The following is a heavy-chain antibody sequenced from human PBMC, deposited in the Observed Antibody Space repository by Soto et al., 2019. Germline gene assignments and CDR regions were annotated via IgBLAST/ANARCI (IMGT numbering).Heavy chain of an antibody. CDR3: ASQRTTVAAFDI. V-gene: IGHV3-9*01. CDR2: ISWNSGSI. Sequence: PGGSLRLSCAASGFTFDDYSMHWVRQAPGKGLEWVSGISWNSGSIGYADSVKGRFTISRDNAKNSLYLQMNSLRAEDTALYYCASQRTTVAAFDIRGQGTSVTVSS. D-gene: IGHD4-17*01. J-gene: IGHJ3*02. CDR1: GFTFDDYS.